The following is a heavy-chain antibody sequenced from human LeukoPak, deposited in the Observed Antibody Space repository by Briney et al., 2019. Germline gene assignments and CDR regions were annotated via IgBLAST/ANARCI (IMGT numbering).Heavy chain of an antibody. CDR2: ISWDGGST. CDR3: AKDNGWFGGYFDY. CDR1: GFTFDDYT. J-gene: IGHJ4*02. D-gene: IGHD3-10*01. Sequence: PGGSLRLSCAASGFTFDDYTMHWVRQAPGKGLEWVSLISWDGGSTYYADSVKGRFTISRDNSKNSLYLQMNSLRTEDTALYYCAKDNGWFGGYFDYWGQGTLVTVSS. V-gene: IGHV3-43*01.